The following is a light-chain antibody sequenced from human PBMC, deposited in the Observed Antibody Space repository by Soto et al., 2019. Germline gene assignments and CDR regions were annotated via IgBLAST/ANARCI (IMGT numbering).Light chain of an antibody. Sequence: QSALTQPPSASGSPGQSVTISCTGMSSDVGGYNYVSWYQQHPGKAPKLMIYEVTKRPSGVPDRFSGSKSGNTPSLTVSGLQAEDEADYYCSSYAGSNSVLFGGGTKLTVL. J-gene: IGLJ2*01. CDR2: EVT. V-gene: IGLV2-8*01. CDR3: SSYAGSNSVL. CDR1: SSDVGGYNY.